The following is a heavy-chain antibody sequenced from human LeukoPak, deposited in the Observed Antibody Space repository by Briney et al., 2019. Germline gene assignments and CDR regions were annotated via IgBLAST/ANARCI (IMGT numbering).Heavy chain of an antibody. J-gene: IGHJ4*02. CDR3: AKGEGYYDSSAYYYVFRGFDY. CDR2: FSGSGSNT. D-gene: IGHD3-22*01. CDR1: GFTFSSYA. V-gene: IGHV3-23*01. Sequence: PGGSLRLSCAASGFTFSSYAMSWVRQAPGKGLEWVSAFSGSGSNTYYADSVKGRFTFSRDNSKNTLYLQMNSLRAEDTAVYYCAKGEGYYDSSAYYYVFRGFDYWGQGTLVTVSS.